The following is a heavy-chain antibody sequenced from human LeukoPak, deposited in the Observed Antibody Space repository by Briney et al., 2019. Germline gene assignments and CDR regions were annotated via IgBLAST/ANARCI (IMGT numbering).Heavy chain of an antibody. CDR3: ARDPEIYYTNGVCINWFDP. Sequence: ASVKVSCKASGYTFTGYYMHWVRQAPGQGLEWMGWINPNSGGTNYAQKFQGRVTMSRDTSISTAYMELSRLRSDDTAVYYCARDPEIYYTNGVCINWFDPWGQGTLVTVSS. D-gene: IGHD2-8*01. CDR2: INPNSGGT. CDR1: GYTFTGYY. J-gene: IGHJ5*02. V-gene: IGHV1-2*02.